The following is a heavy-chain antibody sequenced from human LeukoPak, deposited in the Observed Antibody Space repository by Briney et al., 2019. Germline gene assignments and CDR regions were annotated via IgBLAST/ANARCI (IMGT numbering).Heavy chain of an antibody. J-gene: IGHJ5*02. CDR2: IYTSGST. V-gene: IGHV4-4*09. D-gene: IGHD6-13*01. Sequence: SETLSLTCTVSGGSISSYYWSWIRQPPGKGLEWIGYIYTSGSTNYNPSLKSRVTISVDTSKNQFSLKLSSVTAADTAVYYCARLKPHSSSGFDPWGQGTLVTVSS. CDR1: GGSISSYY. CDR3: ARLKPHSSSGFDP.